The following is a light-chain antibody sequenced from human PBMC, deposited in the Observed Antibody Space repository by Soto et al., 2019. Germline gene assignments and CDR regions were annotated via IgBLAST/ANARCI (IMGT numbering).Light chain of an antibody. CDR1: SSNIGAGYD. CDR3: QSYDSSLSGYV. J-gene: IGLJ7*01. Sequence: QSVLTQPPSVSGAPGQRVTISCTGSSSNIGAGYDVHWYQQLPGTAPKLLIYGNSNRPSGVPDRFSGSKSGTSASLAITGIQGEDEADYYCQSYDSSLSGYVFGTGTQLTVL. V-gene: IGLV1-40*01. CDR2: GNS.